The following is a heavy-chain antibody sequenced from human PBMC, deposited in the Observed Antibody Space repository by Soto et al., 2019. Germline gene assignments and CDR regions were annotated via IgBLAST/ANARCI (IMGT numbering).Heavy chain of an antibody. CDR2: INYSGST. CDR1: GGSFSGYY. Sequence: SETLSLTCAVYGGSFSGYYWSWIRQPPGKGLEWIGKINYSGSTNYNPSLKSRVTISVDTSKNQFSLKLSSVTAADTAVYYCMLGSGWKDFDYWGQGTLVTVSS. D-gene: IGHD3-22*01. J-gene: IGHJ4*02. V-gene: IGHV4-34*01. CDR3: MLGSGWKDFDY.